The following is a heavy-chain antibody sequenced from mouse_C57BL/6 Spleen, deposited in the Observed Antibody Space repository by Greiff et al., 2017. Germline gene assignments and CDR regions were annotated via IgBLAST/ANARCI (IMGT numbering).Heavy chain of an antibody. D-gene: IGHD2-1*01. Sequence: VQLQQSGPELVKPGASVKMSCKASGYTFTDYNMHWVKQSHGKSLEWIGYINPNNGGTSYNQKFKGKATLTVNKSSSTAYMELRSLTSEDSAVYYCAREGGNLYYFDYWGQGTTLTVSS. CDR2: INPNNGGT. J-gene: IGHJ2*01. CDR1: GYTFTDYN. CDR3: AREGGNLYYFDY. V-gene: IGHV1-22*01.